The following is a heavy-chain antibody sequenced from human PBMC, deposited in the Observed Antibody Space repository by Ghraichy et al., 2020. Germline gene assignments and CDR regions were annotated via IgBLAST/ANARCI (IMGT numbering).Heavy chain of an antibody. CDR2: ISGGGDNT. D-gene: IGHD2-15*01. Sequence: GALRLSCSASGLIFSSYAMGWVRQAPGKGLEWVSGISGGGDNTYYADSLKGRFTISRDNSKNTLYLQMNSLRVEDTAIYYCAKEDVVAATPDYLGQGTLVTVSS. CDR3: AKEDVVAATPDY. CDR1: GLIFSSYA. J-gene: IGHJ4*02. V-gene: IGHV3-23*01.